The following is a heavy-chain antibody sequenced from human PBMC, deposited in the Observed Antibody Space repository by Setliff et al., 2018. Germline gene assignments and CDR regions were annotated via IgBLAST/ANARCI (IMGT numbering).Heavy chain of an antibody. D-gene: IGHD1-7*01. CDR3: ARLTGTDYYYYYMDV. V-gene: IGHV2-70*11. Sequence: SGPTPVNRTQILTLTCTFSGLSLSTSGMCVSWIRQPPGKAPELLARIDWDDDQYYSTSLKTRLTITKDTSKNQVVLTMTNTDPVDTATYYCARLTGTDYYYYYMDVWGKGTTVTVSS. J-gene: IGHJ6*03. CDR1: GLSLSTSGMC. CDR2: IDWDDDQ.